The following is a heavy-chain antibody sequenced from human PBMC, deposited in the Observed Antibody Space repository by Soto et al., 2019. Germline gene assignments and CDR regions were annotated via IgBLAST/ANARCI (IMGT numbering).Heavy chain of an antibody. CDR3: ASMGSSWYRGPFDY. D-gene: IGHD6-13*01. CDR1: GGSISSYY. J-gene: IGHJ4*02. Sequence: PSETLSLTCTVSGGSISSYYWSWIRQPPGKGLEWIGYIYYSGSTNYNPSLKSRVTISVDTSKNQFSLKLSSVTAADTAVYYCASMGSSWYRGPFDYCGQGTLVIVSS. CDR2: IYYSGST. V-gene: IGHV4-59*01.